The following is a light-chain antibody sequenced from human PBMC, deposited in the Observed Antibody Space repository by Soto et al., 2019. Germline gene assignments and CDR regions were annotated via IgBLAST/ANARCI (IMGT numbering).Light chain of an antibody. CDR2: DAS. V-gene: IGKV1-5*01. J-gene: IGKJ4*01. CDR1: QSISSW. CDR3: QQYNSYSLT. Sequence: DIQMTQSPSTLSASVGYRFTITCRASQSISSWLAWYQQKPVKAPKLLIYDASSLESGVPSRFSGSGSGTEFTLTISSLQPDDFATYYCQQYNSYSLTFGGGTTGDNK.